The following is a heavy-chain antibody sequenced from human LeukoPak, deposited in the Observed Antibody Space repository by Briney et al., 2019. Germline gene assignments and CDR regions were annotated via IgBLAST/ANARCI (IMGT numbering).Heavy chain of an antibody. CDR1: GFTFSSYS. CDR2: ISSSSSTI. V-gene: IGHV3-48*01. J-gene: IGHJ2*01. CDR3: ATEIAVAGIGWYFDL. Sequence: PGGSLRLSCAASGFTFSSYSMNSVRQAPGKGLEWVSYISSSSSTIYYADSVKGRFTISRDNAKNSRYLQMNSLRAEDTAVYYCATEIAVAGIGWYFDLWGRGTLVTVSS. D-gene: IGHD6-19*01.